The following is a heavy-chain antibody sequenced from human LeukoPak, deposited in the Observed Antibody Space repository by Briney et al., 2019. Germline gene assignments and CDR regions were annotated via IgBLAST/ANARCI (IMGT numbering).Heavy chain of an antibody. CDR1: GFTFSSYW. CDR3: AKDGEPQWPVIN. CDR2: IKQDGSEK. D-gene: IGHD6-19*01. Sequence: GGSLRLSCAASGFTFSSYWMSWVRQAPGKGLEWVANIKQDGSEKYYVDTVKGRFTISRDNAKNSLYLQMNSLRAEDTAVYYCAKDGEPQWPVINWGQGTLVTVSS. J-gene: IGHJ4*02. V-gene: IGHV3-7*03.